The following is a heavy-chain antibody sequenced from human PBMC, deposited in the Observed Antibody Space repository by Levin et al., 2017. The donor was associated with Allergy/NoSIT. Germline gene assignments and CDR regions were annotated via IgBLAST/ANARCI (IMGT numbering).Heavy chain of an antibody. CDR3: ARDRVTPADGTYYFYGMDV. D-gene: IGHD6-13*01. CDR2: ISYSGNS. V-gene: IGHV4-59*01. J-gene: IGHJ6*02. Sequence: PSETLSLTCTVSGDSISSYFWSWIRQPPGKGLEWIGYISYSGNSKYNPSLKSRVTISVDTSKNQFSLKLRSVTAADTAIYYCARDRVTPADGTYYFYGMDVWGQGTTVTVSS. CDR1: GDSISSYF.